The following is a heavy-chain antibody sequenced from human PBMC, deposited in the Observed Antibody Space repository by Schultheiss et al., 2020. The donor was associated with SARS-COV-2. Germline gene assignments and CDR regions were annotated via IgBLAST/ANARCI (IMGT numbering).Heavy chain of an antibody. D-gene: IGHD4-23*01. CDR2: IYHSGST. J-gene: IGHJ4*02. CDR3: ASARWDY. V-gene: IGHV4-30-2*01. Sequence: SETLSLTCAVSGGSISSGGYSWSWIRQPPGKGLEWIGYIYHSGSTNYNPSLKSRLTISVDKSKNQFSLKLTSVTAADTAIYYCASARWDYWGQGTLVTVSS. CDR1: GGSISSGGYS.